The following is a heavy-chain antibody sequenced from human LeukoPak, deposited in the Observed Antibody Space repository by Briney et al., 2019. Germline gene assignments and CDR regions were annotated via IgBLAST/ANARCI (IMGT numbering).Heavy chain of an antibody. CDR1: GYSISSGYY. V-gene: IGHV4-38-2*02. CDR2: IYHSGST. J-gene: IGHJ5*02. D-gene: IGHD3-3*01. Sequence: SETLSLTCTVSGYSISSGYYWGWIRQPPGKGLEWIGSIYHSGSTNYNPSLKSRVTISVDTSKNQFSLKLSSVTAADTAVYYCARGQRTTIFGVVIRYNWFDPWGQGTLVTVSS. CDR3: ARGQRTTIFGVVIRYNWFDP.